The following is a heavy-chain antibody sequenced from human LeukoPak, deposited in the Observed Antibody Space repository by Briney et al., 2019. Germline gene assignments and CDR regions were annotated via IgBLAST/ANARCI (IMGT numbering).Heavy chain of an antibody. V-gene: IGHV1-69*13. CDR3: ASHLTIFGVASPFDY. J-gene: IGHJ4*02. CDR2: IIPIFGTA. D-gene: IGHD3-3*01. CDR1: GGTFSSYA. Sequence: ASVKVSCKASGGTFSSYAISWVRQAPGQGLEWMGGIIPIFGTANYAQKFQGRVTITADESTSTAYMELSSLRSEDTAVYYCASHLTIFGVASPFDYWGQGTLVTVSS.